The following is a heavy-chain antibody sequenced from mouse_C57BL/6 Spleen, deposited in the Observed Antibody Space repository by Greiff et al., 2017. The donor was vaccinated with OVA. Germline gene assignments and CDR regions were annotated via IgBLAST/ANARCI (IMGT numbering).Heavy chain of an antibody. J-gene: IGHJ2*01. CDR1: GYAFSSYW. Sequence: VQLQQSGAELVKPGASVKISCKASGYAFSSYWMNWVKQRPGKGLEWIGQIYPGDGDTNYNGKFKGKATLTADKSSSTAYMQLSSLTSEDSAVYFCAREESIITTVVASHFDYWGQGTTLTVSS. V-gene: IGHV1-80*01. D-gene: IGHD1-1*01. CDR2: IYPGDGDT. CDR3: AREESIITTVVASHFDY.